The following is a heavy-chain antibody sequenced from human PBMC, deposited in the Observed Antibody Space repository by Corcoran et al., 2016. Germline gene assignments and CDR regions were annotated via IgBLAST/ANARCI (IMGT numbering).Heavy chain of an antibody. D-gene: IGHD2-8*01. CDR2: IWFDGSNK. J-gene: IGHJ4*02. CDR3: ARDNALAGFDY. Sequence: QVQLVESGGCVVQPGRSLRLSCAASVFTFSSYGMHWVRQAPAKGLAWVAVIWFDGSNKYYADSVKGRFTISRDNSKNTLYLQMNSLRAEDTAVYYCARDNALAGFDYWGQGTLVTVSS. CDR1: VFTFSSYG. V-gene: IGHV3-33*01.